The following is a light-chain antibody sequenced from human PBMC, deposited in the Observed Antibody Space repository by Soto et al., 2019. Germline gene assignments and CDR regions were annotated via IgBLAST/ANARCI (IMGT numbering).Light chain of an antibody. CDR2: DVS. CDR3: CSYTSSSTPWV. Sequence: QSALTQPASVSGSPGQSITISCTGTSSDVGGYNYVSWYQQHPGKAPKLVIYDVSDRPSGVSNRFSASKSGNTASLTISGLQAEDEADYYCCSYTSSSTPWVFGTGTKVTVL. CDR1: SSDVGGYNY. J-gene: IGLJ1*01. V-gene: IGLV2-14*03.